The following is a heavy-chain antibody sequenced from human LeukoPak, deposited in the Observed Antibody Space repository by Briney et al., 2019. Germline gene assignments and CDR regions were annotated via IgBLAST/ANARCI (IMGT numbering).Heavy chain of an antibody. CDR2: ISGSGGST. CDR3: ASRPGADIGPLDY. D-gene: IGHD2-2*01. J-gene: IGHJ4*02. CDR1: GFTFSSYA. Sequence: GGSLRLSCAASGFTFSSYAMSWVRQAPGKGLEWVSSISGSGGSTYYADSVKGRFTISRGNSKNTLYLQMNSLRADETAVYYCASRPGADIGPLDYWGQGTLVTVSS. V-gene: IGHV3-23*01.